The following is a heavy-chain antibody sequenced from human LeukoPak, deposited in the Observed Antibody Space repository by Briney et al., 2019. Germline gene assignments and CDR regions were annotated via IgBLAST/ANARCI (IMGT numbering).Heavy chain of an antibody. D-gene: IGHD3-10*01. CDR1: GFTFSSYA. J-gene: IGHJ3*02. CDR3: AKFFTFARLLWFGTNDAFDI. V-gene: IGHV3-23*01. CDR2: ISGSGGST. Sequence: PGGSLRLSCAASGFTFSSYAMSWVRQAPGKGLEWVSAISGSGGSTYYADSVKGRFTISRDNSKNTLYLQMNSLRAEDTAVYYCAKFFTFARLLWFGTNDAFDIWGQGTMVPVSS.